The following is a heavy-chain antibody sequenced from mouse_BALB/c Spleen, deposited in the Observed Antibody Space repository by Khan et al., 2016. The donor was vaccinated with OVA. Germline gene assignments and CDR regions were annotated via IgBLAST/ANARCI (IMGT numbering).Heavy chain of an antibody. D-gene: IGHD2-14*01. J-gene: IGHJ4*01. CDR2: IWAGGGT. Sequence: QVQLKESGPGLVAPSQSLSIKCTVSGFSLSRYNIHWVRQPPGKGLEWLGMIWAGGGTDYNSTLKSRLNISKDNSKSQVFLKMNSLQTDDTAMYYCARAYYRYDGYYALDYWGQGTSVTVSS. V-gene: IGHV2-6-4*01. CDR1: GFSLSRYN. CDR3: ARAYYRYDGYYALDY.